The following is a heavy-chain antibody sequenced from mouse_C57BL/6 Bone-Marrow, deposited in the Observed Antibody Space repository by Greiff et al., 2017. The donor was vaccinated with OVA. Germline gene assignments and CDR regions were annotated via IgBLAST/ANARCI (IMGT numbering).Heavy chain of an antibody. Sequence: QVQLQQPGAELVKPGASVKLSCKASGYTFTSYWMHWVKQRPGRGLEWIGRIDPNSGGTKYNEKFKSKATLTVDKPSSTAYMQLSSLTSVDSAVCYCASPYDYSWFADWGQGTLVTVSA. CDR1: GYTFTSYW. CDR3: ASPYDYSWFAD. D-gene: IGHD2-4*01. J-gene: IGHJ3*01. V-gene: IGHV1-72*01. CDR2: IDPNSGGT.